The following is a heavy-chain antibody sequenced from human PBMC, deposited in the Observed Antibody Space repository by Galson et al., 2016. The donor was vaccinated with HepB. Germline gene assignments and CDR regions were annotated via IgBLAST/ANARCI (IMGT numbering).Heavy chain of an antibody. D-gene: IGHD3-22*01. Sequence: SVKVSCKASGGTFSTDAINWVRQAPGQGLEWMGRIIPILDIANYAQKFQGRVTVTADKATTMAYMELSSLRSDDTAVYYCAAEVRRYDRSGFWGWGQGTLVTVSS. CDR2: IIPILDIA. CDR3: AAEVRRYDRSGFWG. CDR1: GGTFSTDA. J-gene: IGHJ4*02. V-gene: IGHV1-69*04.